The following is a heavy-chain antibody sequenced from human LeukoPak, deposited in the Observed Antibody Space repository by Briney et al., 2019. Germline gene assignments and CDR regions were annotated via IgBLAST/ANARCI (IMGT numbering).Heavy chain of an antibody. Sequence: GGSLRLSCAASGFTFSNYWMSWVRQAPGKGLEWVANIKPDGSEKYYVDSVKGRFTISRDNAKNSLYLQMNSLRAEDTAVYYCAKDKSMWEPRGRYGYWGQGTLVTVSS. J-gene: IGHJ4*02. V-gene: IGHV3-7*03. D-gene: IGHD1-26*01. CDR2: IKPDGSEK. CDR1: GFTFSNYW. CDR3: AKDKSMWEPRGRYGY.